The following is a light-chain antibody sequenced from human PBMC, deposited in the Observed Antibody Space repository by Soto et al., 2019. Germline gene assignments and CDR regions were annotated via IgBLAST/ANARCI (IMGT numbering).Light chain of an antibody. CDR3: LQDYNYPRT. V-gene: IGKV1-6*02. CDR1: QDIYIY. Sequence: AIQLTLSPSSLSASVGDRVAITCRASQDIYIYLAWYQQEPGKAPKLLIHAASTLQSGVPSRFSGSGSGTDFTLTISSLQPEDFATYYCLQDYNYPRTFGQGTKVDIK. CDR2: AAS. J-gene: IGKJ1*01.